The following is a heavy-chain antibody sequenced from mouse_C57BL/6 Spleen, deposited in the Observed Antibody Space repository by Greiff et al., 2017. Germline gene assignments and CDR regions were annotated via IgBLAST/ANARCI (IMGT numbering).Heavy chain of an antibody. CDR1: GYTFTSYW. J-gene: IGHJ2*01. CDR3: ARIPRFITTVSSYFDY. Sequence: QVQLQQPGAELVRPGTSVKLSCKASGYTFTSYWMHWVKQRPGQGLEWIGVIDPSDSYTNYNQKFKGKATLTVDTSSSTAYMQLSSLTSEDSAVYYCARIPRFITTVSSYFDYWGQGTTLTVAS. CDR2: IDPSDSYT. V-gene: IGHV1-59*01. D-gene: IGHD1-1*01.